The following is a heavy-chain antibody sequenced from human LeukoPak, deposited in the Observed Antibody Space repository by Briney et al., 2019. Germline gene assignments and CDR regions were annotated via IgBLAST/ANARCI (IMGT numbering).Heavy chain of an antibody. CDR2: IWYDGSNK. Sequence: GRSLRLSCAASGFTFSSYGMHWVRQAPGKGLEWVAVIWYDGSNKYYADSVKGRFTISRDNSKNTLYLQMNSLRAEDTAVYYCARAASPGYSSGWFPPYYYYGMDVWGQGTTVTVSS. J-gene: IGHJ6*02. V-gene: IGHV3-33*08. D-gene: IGHD6-19*01. CDR1: GFTFSSYG. CDR3: ARAASPGYSSGWFPPYYYYGMDV.